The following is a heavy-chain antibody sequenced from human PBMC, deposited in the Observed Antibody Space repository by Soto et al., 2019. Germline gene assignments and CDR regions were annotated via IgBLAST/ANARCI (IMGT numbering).Heavy chain of an antibody. V-gene: IGHV1-18*01. CDR2: ISAYNGNT. D-gene: IGHD6-13*01. CDR3: ARGGSADSSSWHNNWFDP. J-gene: IGHJ5*02. CDR1: GYTFTSYG. Sequence: GASVKVSCKASGYTFTSYGISWVRQAPGQGLEWMGWISAYNGNTNYAQKLQGRVTMTTDTSTSTAYMELRSLRSDDTAVYYCARGGSADSSSWHNNWFDPWGQGTLVTGSS.